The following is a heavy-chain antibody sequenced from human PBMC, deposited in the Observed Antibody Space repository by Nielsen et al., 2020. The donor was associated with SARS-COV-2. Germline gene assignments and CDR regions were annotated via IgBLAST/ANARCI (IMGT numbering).Heavy chain of an antibody. J-gene: IGHJ6*02. V-gene: IGHV6-1*01. D-gene: IGHD3-9*01. CDR3: ARDRYDYDILTGYYGPYYYYGMDV. Sequence: WLRQSPSRGLEWLGRTYYRSKWYNDYAVSVKSRITINPDTSKNQFSLQLNSVTPEDTAVYYCARDRYDYDILTGYYGPYYYYGMDVWGQGTTVTVS. CDR2: TYYRSKWYN.